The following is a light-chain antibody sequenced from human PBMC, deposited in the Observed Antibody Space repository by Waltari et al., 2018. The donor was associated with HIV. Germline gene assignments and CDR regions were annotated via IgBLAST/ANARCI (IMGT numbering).Light chain of an antibody. Sequence: EIVMTQSPDTLSVSPGERATLSCRASQSVSNNLAWYQQKPGQAPRLLIFGASGRAAGVPARFSGSGSGTQFTLTISSPQPEDCAFYYCQHYNNRPPLTFGQGTRLEI. J-gene: IGKJ5*01. CDR3: QHYNNRPPLT. CDR1: QSVSNN. V-gene: IGKV3-15*01. CDR2: GAS.